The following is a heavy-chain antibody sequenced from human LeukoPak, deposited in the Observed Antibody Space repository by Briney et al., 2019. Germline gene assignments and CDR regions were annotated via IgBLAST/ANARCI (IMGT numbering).Heavy chain of an antibody. CDR2: ISWNSGSI. J-gene: IGHJ5*02. Sequence: GGSLRLSCAASGFTFDDYAMHWVRQAPGKGLEWVSGISWNSGSIGYVDSVKGRFTISRDNAKNSLYLQMNSLRAEDTAVYYCARTYYGSGSRKNWFDPWGQGTLVTVSS. D-gene: IGHD3-10*01. V-gene: IGHV3-9*01. CDR3: ARTYYGSGSRKNWFDP. CDR1: GFTFDDYA.